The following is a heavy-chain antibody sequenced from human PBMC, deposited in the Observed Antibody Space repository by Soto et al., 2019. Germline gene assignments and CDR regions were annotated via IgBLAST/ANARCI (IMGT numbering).Heavy chain of an antibody. CDR1: GFTVSNNY. CDR3: ARLPGGGGY. Sequence: EVQLVESGGGLIQPGGSLRLSCAVSGFTVSNNYMSWVRQAPGKGLEGVSVIYSGGYTAYGDSVKGRFTISRDNSKNTLYLKKNSRRTTGTALFLWARLPGGGGYWGQGTLVTVSS. D-gene: IGHD1-26*01. V-gene: IGHV3-53*01. CDR2: IYSGGYT. J-gene: IGHJ4*02.